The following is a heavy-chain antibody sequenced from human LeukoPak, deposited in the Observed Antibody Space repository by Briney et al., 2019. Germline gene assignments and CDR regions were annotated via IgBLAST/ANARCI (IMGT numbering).Heavy chain of an antibody. CDR3: ARGQNGDYSRWFDP. Sequence: ASVKVSCKASGYTFTSYDVNWVRQATGQGLEWMGWMNPNSGNTGYAQKFQGRVTMTRNTSISTAYMELSSLRSEDTAVYYCARGQNGDYSRWFDPWGQGTLVTVSS. J-gene: IGHJ5*02. CDR2: MNPNSGNT. CDR1: GYTFTSYD. V-gene: IGHV1-8*01. D-gene: IGHD4-17*01.